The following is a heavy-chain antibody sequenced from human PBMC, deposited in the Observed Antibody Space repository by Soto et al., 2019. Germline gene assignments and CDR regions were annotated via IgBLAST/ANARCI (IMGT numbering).Heavy chain of an antibody. V-gene: IGHV1-69*12. Sequence: QVQLVQSGAEVKKPGSSVKVSCKASGGTFSSYAISWVRQAPGQGLEWMGGIIPIFGTANYAQKFQGRVTIRADESTSTAYMELSRLRSEDTAVYYCAILPAVAGYRNYGMDVWSQGTTVTVSS. CDR2: IIPIFGTA. CDR1: GGTFSSYA. CDR3: AILPAVAGYRNYGMDV. D-gene: IGHD2-15*01. J-gene: IGHJ6*02.